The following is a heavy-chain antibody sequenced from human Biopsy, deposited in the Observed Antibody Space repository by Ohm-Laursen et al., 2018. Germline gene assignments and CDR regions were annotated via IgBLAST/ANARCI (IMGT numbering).Heavy chain of an antibody. CDR1: GASMTGYF. D-gene: IGHD3-3*01. V-gene: IGHV4-4*07. J-gene: IGHJ3*01. CDR3: AGEDEGLLRALDL. Sequence: TLSLTWTVSGASMTGYFWTWVRQPAGKGLEWIGHIYTIGDTTYNPSLESRVTMSLDTSKNQFSLKMTSLTAADTAVYFCAGEDEGLLRALDLWGQGTMVTVSS. CDR2: IYTIGDT.